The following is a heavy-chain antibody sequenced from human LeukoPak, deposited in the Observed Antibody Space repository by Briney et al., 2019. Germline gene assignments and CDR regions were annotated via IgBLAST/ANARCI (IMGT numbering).Heavy chain of an antibody. CDR2: IYPGDSDT. J-gene: IGHJ4*02. D-gene: IGHD3-22*01. Sequence: GESLKISCGGSGYSFSSYWIGWVRQMPGRGLEWMGTIYPGDSDTRYNPSLQGQVTISADKSINTAYLQWSSLKASDTAMYYCARRPNYYDSSGNYYFDYWGQGTLVTVSS. V-gene: IGHV5-51*01. CDR3: ARRPNYYDSSGNYYFDY. CDR1: GYSFSSYW.